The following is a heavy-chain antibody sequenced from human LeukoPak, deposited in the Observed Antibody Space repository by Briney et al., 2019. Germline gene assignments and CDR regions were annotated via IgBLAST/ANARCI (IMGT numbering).Heavy chain of an antibody. D-gene: IGHD4-17*01. J-gene: IGHJ6*02. CDR2: IKQEGSEK. CDR3: ARGVDGHGDSDYSYYYGVDV. Sequence: GGSLRPSCAASGFTFRRYWMSWVRQAPGKGLEWVANIKQEGSEKYYVDSVKGRFIISRDNAKNSLFLQMNSVTAEDTAVYFCARGVDGHGDSDYSYYYGVDVWGQGTTVTVSS. CDR1: GFTFRRYW. V-gene: IGHV3-7*04.